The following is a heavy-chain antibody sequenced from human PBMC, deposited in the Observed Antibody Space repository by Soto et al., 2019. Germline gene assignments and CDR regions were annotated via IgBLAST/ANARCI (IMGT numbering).Heavy chain of an antibody. D-gene: IGHD4-17*01. J-gene: IGHJ4*02. CDR1: GFIFNDYY. CDR3: ARYAAEVTTFFDQ. CDR2: ISGSSGSK. V-gene: IGHV3-11*06. Sequence: GGSLRLSCAASGFIFNDYYMSWIRQAPGKGLEWLSNISGSSGSKKYADAGKGRFTISRDNAKKSLYLEMHSLRAEDAAMYYCARYAAEVTTFFDQWGQGTLVTVSS.